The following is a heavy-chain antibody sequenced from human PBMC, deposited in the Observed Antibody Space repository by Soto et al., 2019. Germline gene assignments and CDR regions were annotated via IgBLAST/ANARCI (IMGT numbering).Heavy chain of an antibody. CDR1: GGSISSYY. V-gene: IGHV4-59*01. J-gene: IGHJ1*01. CDR2: IYYSGST. CDR3: ARYPPRYCSGGSCSHPS. Sequence: SETLSLTCTVSGGSISSYYWSWIRQPPGKGLEWIGYIYYSGSTNYNPSLKSRVTITVDTSKNQFSLKLSSVTAADTAVYYCARYPPRYCSGGSCSHPSWGQGTLVTVSS. D-gene: IGHD2-15*01.